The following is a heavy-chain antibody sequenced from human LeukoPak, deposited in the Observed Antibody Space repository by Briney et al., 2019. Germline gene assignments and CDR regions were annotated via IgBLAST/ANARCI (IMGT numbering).Heavy chain of an antibody. Sequence: SVKVSCKASGGTFSSYAISWVRQAPGQGLEWMGRSIPILGIANYAQKFQGRVTITADKSTSTAYMELRSLRSEDTAVYYCARSPPVAAAGTLRRYYYGMDVWGQGTTVTVSS. D-gene: IGHD6-13*01. V-gene: IGHV1-69*04. CDR1: GGTFSSYA. CDR2: SIPILGIA. CDR3: ARSPPVAAAGTLRRYYYGMDV. J-gene: IGHJ6*02.